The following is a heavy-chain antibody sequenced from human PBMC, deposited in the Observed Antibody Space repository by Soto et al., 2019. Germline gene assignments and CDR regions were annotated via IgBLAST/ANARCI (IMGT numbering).Heavy chain of an antibody. CDR2: ISGRSGVP. J-gene: IGHJ5*02. CDR3: AKGGPSTGGFDP. V-gene: IGHV3-23*01. CDR1: GLTLRSYA. Sequence: EGQLLQSGGDLVQPGGSLRLSCAGSGLTLRSYAMTWIRQTPEKGLEWVSTISGRSGVPSYADSVNGRFTVSRDNSKNTLYLQMHSLRPDDTAIDYCAKGGPSTGGFDPWGQGTLVTAAS. D-gene: IGHD3-16*01.